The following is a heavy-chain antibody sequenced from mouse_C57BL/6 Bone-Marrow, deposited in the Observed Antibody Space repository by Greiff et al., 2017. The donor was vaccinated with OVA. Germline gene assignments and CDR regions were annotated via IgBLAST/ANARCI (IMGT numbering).Heavy chain of an antibody. J-gene: IGHJ2*01. Sequence: EVKVVESGGGLVKPGGSLKLSCAPSGFTFSDSGTHRVRPAPETGLAWVAYISSGRSTIYYADTVKGRFTISRDNAKNTLFLQMTSLRSEDTAMYYCARRYRGFDYWGQGTTLTVSS. D-gene: IGHD2-14*01. CDR2: ISSGRSTI. CDR3: ARRYRGFDY. CDR1: GFTFSDSG. V-gene: IGHV5-17*01.